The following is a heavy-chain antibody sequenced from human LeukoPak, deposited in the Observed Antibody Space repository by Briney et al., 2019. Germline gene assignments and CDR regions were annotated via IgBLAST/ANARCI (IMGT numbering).Heavy chain of an antibody. J-gene: IGHJ4*02. CDR3: ARGLYGSSWPNFDY. CDR2: IIPIFGTA. Sequence: GASVKVSCKASGGTFSSYAISWLRQAPGQGLEWMGGIIPIFGTANYAQKFQGRVTITADESTSTAYMELSSLRSEDTAVYYCARGLYGSSWPNFDYWGQGTLVTVSS. CDR1: GGTFSSYA. V-gene: IGHV1-69*13. D-gene: IGHD6-13*01.